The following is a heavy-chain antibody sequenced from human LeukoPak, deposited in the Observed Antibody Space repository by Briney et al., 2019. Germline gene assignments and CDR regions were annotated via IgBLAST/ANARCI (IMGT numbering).Heavy chain of an antibody. D-gene: IGHD4-17*01. CDR1: GFTFSSYG. V-gene: IGHV3-30*18. Sequence: GGSLRLSCAASGFTFSSYGMHWVRQAPAKGLEWVAVISYDGSNKYYADSVKGRFTISRDNSKNTLYLQMNSLRAEDTAVYYCAKVDPSYGDYSFDYWGQGTLVTVSS. CDR3: AKVDPSYGDYSFDY. J-gene: IGHJ4*02. CDR2: ISYDGSNK.